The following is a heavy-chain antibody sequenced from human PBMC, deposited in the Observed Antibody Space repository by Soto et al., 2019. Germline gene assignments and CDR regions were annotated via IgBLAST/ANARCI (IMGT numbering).Heavy chain of an antibody. CDR3: ARGALGDIEVLPAVAGTDTLRGERYYYYMDV. Sequence: ASVKVSCKASGYTFSSYGISWVRQAPGQGLEWMGWISAYNGNTNYAQKLQGRVTITTDISTSTAYTELSSLRSDETAVYYCARGALGDIEVLPAVAGTDTLRGERYYYYMDVWGKGTTVTVSS. D-gene: IGHD2-2*01. CDR1: GYTFSSYG. CDR2: ISAYNGNT. J-gene: IGHJ6*03. V-gene: IGHV1-18*01.